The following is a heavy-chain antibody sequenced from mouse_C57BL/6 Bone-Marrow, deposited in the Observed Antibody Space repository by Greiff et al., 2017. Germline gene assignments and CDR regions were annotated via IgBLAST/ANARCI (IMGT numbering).Heavy chain of an antibody. J-gene: IGHJ2*01. CDR2: IYPRSGNT. CDR1: GYTFTSYG. Sequence: QVQLQQSGAELARPGASVKLSCKASGYTFTSYGISWVKQRTGQGLEWIGEIYPRSGNTYYNEKFKGKATLTADKSSSTAYMELRSLTSEDSAVYFCARRYDYEYYFDYWGQGTTLTVSS. V-gene: IGHV1-81*01. CDR3: ARRYDYEYYFDY. D-gene: IGHD2-4*01.